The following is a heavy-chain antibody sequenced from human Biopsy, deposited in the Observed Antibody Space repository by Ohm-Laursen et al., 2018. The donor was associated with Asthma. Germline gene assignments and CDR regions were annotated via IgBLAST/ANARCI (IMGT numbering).Heavy chain of an antibody. J-gene: IGHJ4*02. CDR1: GFTFGDYW. CDR3: ASQSSGPDFWSGYYYFDY. Sequence: SLRLSCTASGFTFGDYWMNWVRQAPGKGLEWVSYISSSSSTIYYADSVKGRFTISRDNSKNTLYLQMNSLRAEDTAVYYCASQSSGPDFWSGYYYFDYWGQGTLVTVSS. CDR2: ISSSSSTI. D-gene: IGHD3-3*01. V-gene: IGHV3-48*01.